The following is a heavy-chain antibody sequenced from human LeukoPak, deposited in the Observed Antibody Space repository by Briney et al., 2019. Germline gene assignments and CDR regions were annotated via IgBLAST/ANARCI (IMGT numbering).Heavy chain of an antibody. Sequence: GGSLRLSCAASGFTFSSYWMSWVRQAPGKGLEWVANIKQDGSEKYYVDSVKGRFTISRDNAKNSLYLQMNSLRAEDTAVYYCARDPGYCSSTSCYYDYWGQGTLVTVSS. D-gene: IGHD2-2*01. CDR1: GFTFSSYW. V-gene: IGHV3-7*01. CDR3: ARDPGYCSSTSCYYDY. J-gene: IGHJ4*02. CDR2: IKQDGSEK.